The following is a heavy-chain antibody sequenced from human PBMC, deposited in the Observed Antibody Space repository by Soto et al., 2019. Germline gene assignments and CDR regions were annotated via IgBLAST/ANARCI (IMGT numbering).Heavy chain of an antibody. CDR1: GFAFSNYA. CDR3: ARDQIPGPPDYCDY. V-gene: IGHV3-30-3*01. CDR2: ISYNGDTT. J-gene: IGHJ4*02. Sequence: GGSLRLSCAASGFAFSNYAMHWVRQAPGKGLEWVAVISYNGDTTYYAESVKGRFTISRDNSKNTLYLQMNSLRAEDTAVYYCARDQIPGPPDYCDYWGKGTLVTVSS.